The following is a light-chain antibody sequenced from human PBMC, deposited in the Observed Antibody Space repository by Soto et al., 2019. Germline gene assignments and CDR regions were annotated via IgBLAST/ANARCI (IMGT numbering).Light chain of an antibody. Sequence: QSVLTEPASVSGSPGQSITISCTGTSSDVGGYNYVSWYQQHPGKAPKVLIYEVSNRPSGVSNRFSVSKSGNTASLTISGLQAEDEADYYCSSYISSSTLYVFGTGTKLTVL. J-gene: IGLJ1*01. CDR1: SSDVGGYNY. CDR3: SSYISSSTLYV. V-gene: IGLV2-14*01. CDR2: EVS.